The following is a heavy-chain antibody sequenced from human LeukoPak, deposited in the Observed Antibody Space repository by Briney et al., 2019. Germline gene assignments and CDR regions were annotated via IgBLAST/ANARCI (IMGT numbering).Heavy chain of an antibody. CDR3: ARGGRGRVPAAHMDV. V-gene: IGHV4-34*01. Sequence: SETLSLTCAVYGGSFSGYYWSWIRQPPGKGLEWIGEINHSGSTNYNPPLKSRVIISVDTSKNQFSLKLSSVTAADTAVYYCARGGRGRVPAAHMDVWGKGTTVTVSS. CDR1: GGSFSGYY. D-gene: IGHD2-2*01. CDR2: INHSGST. J-gene: IGHJ6*03.